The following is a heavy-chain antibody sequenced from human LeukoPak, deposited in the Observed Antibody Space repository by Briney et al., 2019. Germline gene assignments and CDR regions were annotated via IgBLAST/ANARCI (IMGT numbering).Heavy chain of an antibody. Sequence: SETLSLTCTVSGGTINSYYWSWIRQPPGKGLEWIVYIYYRGSNHYNHYLKSRVTLSVDTSKNQFSLKLSSVTAADPAVYYCARGSSMQGYRGYFDYWGQGTLVTVSS. CDR1: GGTINSYY. CDR2: IYYRGSN. D-gene: IGHD2/OR15-2a*01. V-gene: IGHV4-59*01. CDR3: ARGSSMQGYRGYFDY. J-gene: IGHJ4*02.